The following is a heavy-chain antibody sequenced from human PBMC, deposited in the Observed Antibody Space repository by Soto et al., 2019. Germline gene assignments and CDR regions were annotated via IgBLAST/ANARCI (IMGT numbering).Heavy chain of an antibody. J-gene: IGHJ4*02. Sequence: QVQLAQSGAEERKPGASVKVSCEATGYTFTAYAMHWVRQAPGQRLEWMGWINPANGNTKYSQKFQGRLTITSDTSANTVYMELNSLTSEDTAMYYCTRSAISPYGGLIGPFDYWGQGNPVTVSS. CDR1: GYTFTAYA. V-gene: IGHV1-3*05. CDR3: TRSAISPYGGLIGPFDY. D-gene: IGHD3-16*02. CDR2: INPANGNT.